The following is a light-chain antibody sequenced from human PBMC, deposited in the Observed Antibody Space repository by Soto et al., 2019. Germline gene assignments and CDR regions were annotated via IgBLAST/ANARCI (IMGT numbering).Light chain of an antibody. CDR1: QSVSSY. J-gene: IGKJ4*01. V-gene: IGKV3-11*01. CDR3: QQRSNWPPGAT. CDR2: DAS. Sequence: VLTQSPATLSLYPGERATLSCRASQSVSSYLAWYQQKPGQAPRLLIYDASNRATGIPARFSGSGSGTDFTLTISSLEPEDFAVYYCQQRSNWPPGATFGGGTKV.